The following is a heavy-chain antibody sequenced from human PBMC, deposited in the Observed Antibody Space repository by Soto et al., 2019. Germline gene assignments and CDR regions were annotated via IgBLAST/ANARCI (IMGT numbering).Heavy chain of an antibody. D-gene: IGHD2-21*02. CDR3: AKDQTDVTLFDY. CDR2: ISGRGVDT. J-gene: IGHJ4*02. Sequence: GGSRRLSWAASGFSFSGLAMSWVRQAPGKGLEWVSSISGRGVDTLYADSVKGRFTISRDNSRNTLYLQVNSLRAEDTAVYYCAKDQTDVTLFDYWGQGTLVTSPQ. CDR1: GFSFSGLA. V-gene: IGHV3-23*01.